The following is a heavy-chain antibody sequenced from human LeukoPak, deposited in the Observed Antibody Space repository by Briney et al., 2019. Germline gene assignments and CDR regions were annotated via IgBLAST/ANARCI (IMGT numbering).Heavy chain of an antibody. CDR1: GFTVSSNY. CDR3: AKDKFGGYVAFDI. J-gene: IGHJ3*02. CDR2: IYSGGST. V-gene: IGHV3-53*05. Sequence: PGGSLRLSCAASGFTVSSNYMSWVRQAPGKGLEWVSVIYSGGSTHYADSVKGRFTISGDNAKNSLYLQMNSLRAEDTALYYCAKDKFGGYVAFDIWGQGTMVTVSS. D-gene: IGHD5-12*01.